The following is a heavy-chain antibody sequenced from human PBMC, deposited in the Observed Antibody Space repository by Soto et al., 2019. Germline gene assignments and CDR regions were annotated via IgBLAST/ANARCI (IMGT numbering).Heavy chain of an antibody. J-gene: IGHJ5*02. D-gene: IGHD6-6*01. V-gene: IGHV1-69*01. CDR1: GTTFSKYS. Sequence: QVQLVQSGAEVRKPGSSVKVSCRTSGTTFSKYSISWVRQAPGQGLEWMGGLIPIFGTPHYAPKFQGRPTMTADESTGTAFLDLSSPQSEDTAVYYCVGDSAARTWFDPWGQGTLVTVSS. CDR3: VGDSAARTWFDP. CDR2: LIPIFGTP.